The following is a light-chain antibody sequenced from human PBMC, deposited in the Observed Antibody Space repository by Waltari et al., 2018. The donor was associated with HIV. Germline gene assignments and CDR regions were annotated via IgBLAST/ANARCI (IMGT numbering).Light chain of an antibody. CDR3: VLYMGSGMGV. CDR1: SGPVPTNSY. CDR2: NTN. J-gene: IGLJ3*02. Sequence: QTVVTQEPWFSVSPGGTVTLTCALSSGPVPTNSYPSWYQQTPGQSPRTRIYNTNLRWFGLPARFAGSIFGNQAALTITGAQADDESYYYCVLYMGSGMGVFGGVTKVTVL. V-gene: IGLV8-61*01.